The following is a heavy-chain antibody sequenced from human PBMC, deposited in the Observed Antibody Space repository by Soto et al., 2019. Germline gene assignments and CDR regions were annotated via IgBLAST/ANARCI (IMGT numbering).Heavy chain of an antibody. J-gene: IGHJ6*02. CDR1: GFGFNGYD. V-gene: IGHV3-13*01. CDR3: ARGGDRFDGMDV. D-gene: IGHD3-16*01. CDR2: ISTAGDT. Sequence: EVQLVESGGGLVQPGGSLRLSCAASGFGFNGYDMHWVRQAPGKKLEWVAAISTAGDTYYLGSVKGRFTISREDAKNSLSIQMNSLRVGDTAVYYCARGGDRFDGMDVWGQGTTVTVSS.